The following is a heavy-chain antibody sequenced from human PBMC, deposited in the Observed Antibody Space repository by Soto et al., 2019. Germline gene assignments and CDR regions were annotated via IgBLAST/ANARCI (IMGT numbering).Heavy chain of an antibody. V-gene: IGHV1-46*01. CDR1: GYTFTNYY. Sequence: ASVKVSCKASGYTFTNYYMHWLRQAPGQGLEWMGMINPSGGNTNYAQKFQGRVTMTRDTSTSTVYMELSSLRSDDTAVYYCARVTGTIGYFDYWGQGTLVTVSS. CDR3: ARVTGTIGYFDY. D-gene: IGHD1-7*01. CDR2: INPSGGNT. J-gene: IGHJ4*02.